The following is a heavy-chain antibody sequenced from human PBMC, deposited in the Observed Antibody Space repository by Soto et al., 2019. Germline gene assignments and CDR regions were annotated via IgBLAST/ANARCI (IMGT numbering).Heavy chain of an antibody. CDR2: IYYSGST. J-gene: IGHJ4*02. CDR1: GGSISSYY. Sequence: PSETLSLTCTVSGGSISSYYWSWIRQPPGKGLEWIGYIYYSGSTNYNPSLKSRVTISVDTPKNQFSLKLSSVTAADTAVYYCARMGRITMVRGAHTFDYWGQGTLVTVSS. D-gene: IGHD3-10*01. V-gene: IGHV4-59*01. CDR3: ARMGRITMVRGAHTFDY.